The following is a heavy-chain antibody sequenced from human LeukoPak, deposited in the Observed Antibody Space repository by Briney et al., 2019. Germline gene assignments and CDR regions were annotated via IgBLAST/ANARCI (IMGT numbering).Heavy chain of an antibody. CDR2: ISGSGGPI. J-gene: IGHJ6*03. CDR3: AKNRGAGSHFYYHMNV. V-gene: IGHV3-23*01. D-gene: IGHD1-26*01. CDR1: GASFSNDY. Sequence: PSETLSLTCTVSGASFSNDYWSWVRQAPGKGLEWVSGISGSGGPIYADSVRGRFSVSRDNSKSTLYLQMNSLRAEDTAVYYCAKNRGAGSHFYYHMNVWGKGTTVTVSS.